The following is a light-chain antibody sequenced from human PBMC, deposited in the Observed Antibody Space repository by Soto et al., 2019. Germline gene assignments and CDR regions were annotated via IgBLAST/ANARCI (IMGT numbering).Light chain of an antibody. Sequence: SYELTQPPSVSVAPGQTARITCGAPNIVAKSVHWYQQKPGQAPVLVVYADAVRPSGIPERLSGSNSGNTATLTISWVEAGDEADYYCYSAADNKGVFGGGTKLTVL. J-gene: IGLJ3*02. V-gene: IGLV3-21*02. CDR2: ADA. CDR3: YSAADNKGV. CDR1: NIVAKS.